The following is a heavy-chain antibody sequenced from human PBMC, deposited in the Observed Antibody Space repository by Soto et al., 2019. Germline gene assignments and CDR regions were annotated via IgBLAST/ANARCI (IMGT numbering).Heavy chain of an antibody. D-gene: IGHD6-19*01. CDR2: ISPMVGMA. Sequence: QVQLVQSGAEEKKPGSSVRVACKAPGGTFSSYGISWVRQAPGQGLEWMGGISPMVGMANYAERFQGRVTITADESTITAHMELRSLTSEDTATYYCAREGYNSGRDPLDILGQGTMVTVSS. J-gene: IGHJ3*02. CDR3: AREGYNSGRDPLDI. CDR1: GGTFSSYG. V-gene: IGHV1-69*01.